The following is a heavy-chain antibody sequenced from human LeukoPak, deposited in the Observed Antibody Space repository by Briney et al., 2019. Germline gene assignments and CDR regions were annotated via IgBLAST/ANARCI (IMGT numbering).Heavy chain of an antibody. Sequence: GGSLRLSCAASGFTFSSHSMNWVRQAPGKGLEWVSSISSSSSYIYYADSVKGRFTISRDNAKNSLYLQMNSLRAEDTAVYYCAGGHIVATISDAFDIWGQGTMVTVSS. V-gene: IGHV3-21*01. CDR2: ISSSSSYI. D-gene: IGHD5-12*01. CDR1: GFTFSSHS. CDR3: AGGHIVATISDAFDI. J-gene: IGHJ3*02.